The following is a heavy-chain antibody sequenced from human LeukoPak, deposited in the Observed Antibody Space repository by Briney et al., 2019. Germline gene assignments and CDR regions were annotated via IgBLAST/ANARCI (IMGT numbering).Heavy chain of an antibody. J-gene: IGHJ4*02. CDR3: ASDRYCSGGSCYSTGEFDY. D-gene: IGHD2-15*01. V-gene: IGHV4-4*07. CDR2: IYTSGST. Sequence: SETLSLTCTVSGGSISSYYWSWIRQPAGKGLEWIGRIYTSGSTNYNPSLKSRVTISVDTSKNQFSLKPSSVTAADTAVYYCASDRYCSGGSCYSTGEFDYWGQGTLVTVSS. CDR1: GGSISSYY.